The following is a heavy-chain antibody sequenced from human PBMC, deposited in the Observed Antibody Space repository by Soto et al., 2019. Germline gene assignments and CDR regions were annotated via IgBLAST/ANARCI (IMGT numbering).Heavy chain of an antibody. CDR1: GYTLTELS. J-gene: IGHJ4*02. V-gene: IGHV1-24*01. CDR2: FDPEDGET. D-gene: IGHD1-26*01. Sequence: ASVKVSCKVSGYTLTELSMHWVRQAPGKGLEWMGGFDPEDGETIYAQKFQGRVTMTEDTSTDTAHMELSSLRSEDTAVYYCATSRYSGSYYYFDYWGQGTLVTVSS. CDR3: ATSRYSGSYYYFDY.